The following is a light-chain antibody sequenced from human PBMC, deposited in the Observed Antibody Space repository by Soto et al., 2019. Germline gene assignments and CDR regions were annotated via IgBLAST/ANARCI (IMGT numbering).Light chain of an antibody. J-gene: IGKJ3*01. Sequence: DIQLTQSPFFLSASFGDRVTITCRASQGIRRYLAWYQQRPGKAPELLIYGASTLRTGVASRFSGSGSGTEFTLTISSLQPEDFATYFCQQLNIFPPLFTLGPGTKVDIK. CDR2: GAS. V-gene: IGKV1-9*01. CDR1: QGIRRY. CDR3: QQLNIFPPLFT.